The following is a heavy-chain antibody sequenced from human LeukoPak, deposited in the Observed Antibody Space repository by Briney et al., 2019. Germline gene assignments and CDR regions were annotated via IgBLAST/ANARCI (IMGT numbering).Heavy chain of an antibody. V-gene: IGHV4-30-4*01. D-gene: IGHD3-16*02. J-gene: IGHJ4*02. CDR3: ARGTYDYVWGSYRHLDY. Sequence: SETLSLTCTVSGGSISSGDYYWSWIRQPPGKGLEWIGYIYYSGSTYYNPSLKSRVTISVDTSKNQFSLKLSLVTAADTAVYYCARGTYDYVWGSYRHLDYWGQGTLVTLSS. CDR1: GGSISSGDYY. CDR2: IYYSGST.